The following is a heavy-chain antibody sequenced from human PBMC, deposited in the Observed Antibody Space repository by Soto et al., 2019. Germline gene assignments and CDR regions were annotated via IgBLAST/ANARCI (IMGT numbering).Heavy chain of an antibody. D-gene: IGHD3-3*01. J-gene: IGHJ6*02. CDR2: ISYDGSNK. Sequence: SGGSLRLSCAASGFTFSSYGMHWVRQAPGKGLEWVAVISYDGSNKYYADSVKGRFTISRDNSKNTLYLQMNSLRAEDTAVYYCAKDPGRVTIFGVVAGMDVWGQGTTVTVSS. V-gene: IGHV3-30*18. CDR1: GFTFSSYG. CDR3: AKDPGRVTIFGVVAGMDV.